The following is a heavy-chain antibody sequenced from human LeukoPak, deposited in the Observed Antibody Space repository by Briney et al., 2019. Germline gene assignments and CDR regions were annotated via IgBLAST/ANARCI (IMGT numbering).Heavy chain of an antibody. V-gene: IGHV1-8*01. J-gene: IGHJ6*03. Sequence: WASVKVSCKASGYTFTSYDINWVRQATGQGLEWMGWMNPNSGNTGYAQKFQGRVTMTRNTSISTAYMELSSLRSEDTAVYYCARGARGSSYYYYMDVWGKGTTVTVSS. CDR2: MNPNSGNT. CDR1: GYTFTSYD. D-gene: IGHD2-15*01. CDR3: ARGARGSSYYYYMDV.